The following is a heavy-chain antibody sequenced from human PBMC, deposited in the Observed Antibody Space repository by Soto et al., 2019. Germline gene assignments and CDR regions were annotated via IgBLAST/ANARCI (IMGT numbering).Heavy chain of an antibody. J-gene: IGHJ3*02. CDR3: ARTHPDDAFDI. Sequence: GASVKVSCKASGYTFTSYAMHWGRQAPGQRLEWMGWINADNGNTKYSQKFQGRVTITRDTSASTAYMELSSLRSEDTAVYYCARTHPDDAFDIWGQGTMVTVSS. V-gene: IGHV1-3*01. CDR2: INADNGNT. CDR1: GYTFTSYA.